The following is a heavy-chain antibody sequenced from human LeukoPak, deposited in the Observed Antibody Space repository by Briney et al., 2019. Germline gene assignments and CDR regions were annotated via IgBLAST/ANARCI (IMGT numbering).Heavy chain of an antibody. CDR2: IYYSGST. Sequence: SETLSLTCTVSGGSVSSGSYYWNWIHQPPGKGLEWIGSIYYSGSTYYNPSLKSRVTISVDTSKNQFSLKLSSVTAADTAVYYCASATYYDILTGNFDYWGQGTLVTVSS. J-gene: IGHJ4*02. D-gene: IGHD3-9*01. V-gene: IGHV4-39*01. CDR1: GGSVSSGSYY. CDR3: ASATYYDILTGNFDY.